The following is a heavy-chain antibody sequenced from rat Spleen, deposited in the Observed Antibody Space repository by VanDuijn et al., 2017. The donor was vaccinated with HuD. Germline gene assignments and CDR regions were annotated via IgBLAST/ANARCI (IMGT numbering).Heavy chain of an antibody. CDR2: VSSGGDT. J-gene: IGHJ4*01. CDR3: TRDEVMDA. Sequence: QVQLKESGPGLVQPSQTLSLTCTVSGFSLTSYTVSWVRQPPGKGLEWIAAVSSGGDTYYNSAFKSRLTISRDTSKCQVFLKMNSLQTEDTAIYYCTRDEVMDAWGQGASVTVSS. V-gene: IGHV2-6*01. CDR1: GFSLTSYT.